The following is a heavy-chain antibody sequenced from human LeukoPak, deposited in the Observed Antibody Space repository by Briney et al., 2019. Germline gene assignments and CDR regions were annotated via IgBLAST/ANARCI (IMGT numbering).Heavy chain of an antibody. J-gene: IGHJ3*02. CDR3: ARFDYVWETHGMDAFDM. CDR1: GYSIRNGYS. V-gene: IGHV4-38-2*01. D-gene: IGHD3-16*01. CDR2: INHGGST. Sequence: SETLSLTCGVSGYSIRNGYSWDWIRQAPGKGLEWIGSINHGGSTTYNPSLRSRVTISLVTSKNAFSLTLMSVTAADTAVYYCARFDYVWETHGMDAFDMWGHGTTVTVSP.